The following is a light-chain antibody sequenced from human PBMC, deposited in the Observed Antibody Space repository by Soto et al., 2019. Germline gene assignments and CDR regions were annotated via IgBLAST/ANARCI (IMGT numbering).Light chain of an antibody. CDR1: QSISIW. V-gene: IGKV1-5*03. J-gene: IGKJ1*01. Sequence: DIQMTQSPSTLSASVGDRVTITCRASQSISIWLAWYQQKPGKAPKILIYKASSLESGVPSRFSGSGSGTAFTLTISSLQPDDFATYYCQQYSTYTPRPYGQGTKVEIK. CDR3: QQYSTYTPRP. CDR2: KAS.